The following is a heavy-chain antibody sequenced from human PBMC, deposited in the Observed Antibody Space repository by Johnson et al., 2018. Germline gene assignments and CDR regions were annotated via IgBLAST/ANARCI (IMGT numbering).Heavy chain of an antibody. CDR2: ISYEGNNK. Sequence: QVQLVQSGGGVVQPGRSLRLSCAASGFIFSNYGMHWVRQAPGKGLEWVAVISYEGNNKYYADSVKGRFTISRDNSENTCYLQMNSRRTDDTAVYYCAKDDYAAGGDDPPNAFDRWGQGTMVTVSS. J-gene: IGHJ3*01. CDR1: GFIFSNYG. V-gene: IGHV3-30*18. CDR3: AKDDYAAGGDDPPNAFDR. D-gene: IGHD3-10*01.